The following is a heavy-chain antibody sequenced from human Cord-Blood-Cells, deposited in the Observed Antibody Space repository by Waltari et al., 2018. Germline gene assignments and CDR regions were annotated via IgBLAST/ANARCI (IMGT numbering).Heavy chain of an antibody. CDR3: ARGGRSWYDFWSGYYNGYFQH. CDR1: GGSFSGYS. CDR2: INHSGST. Sequence: QVQLQQWGAGLLKPSETLSLTCAVYGGSFSGYSWRWIPQPPGKGRQWIGEINHSGSTNYNPSLKSRVTISVDTSKNQFSLKLSSVTAADTAVYYCARGGRSWYDFWSGYYNGYFQHWGQCTLVTVAS. J-gene: IGHJ1*01. D-gene: IGHD3-3*01. V-gene: IGHV4-34*01.